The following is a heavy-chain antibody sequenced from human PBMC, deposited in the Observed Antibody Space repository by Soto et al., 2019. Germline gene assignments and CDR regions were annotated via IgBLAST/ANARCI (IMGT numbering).Heavy chain of an antibody. J-gene: IGHJ5*02. CDR1: GGSISSSSYY. V-gene: IGHV4-39*01. D-gene: IGHD6-13*01. Sequence: SETLSLTCTVSGGSISSSSYYWGWIRQPPGKGLEWIGSIYYSGSTYYNPSLKSRVTISVDTSKNQFSLKLSSVTAADTAVYYCARGVIDDNWFDPWGQGTLVTVSS. CDR3: ARGVIDDNWFDP. CDR2: IYYSGST.